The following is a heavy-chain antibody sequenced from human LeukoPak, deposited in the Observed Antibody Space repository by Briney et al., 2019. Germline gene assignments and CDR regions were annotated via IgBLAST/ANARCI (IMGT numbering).Heavy chain of an antibody. CDR1: GFSFRSFA. J-gene: IGHJ4*02. CDR2: ISDSGRDT. D-gene: IGHD2-21*01. CDR3: ATKYSGLSPFYY. Sequence: GGSLRLSCAASGFSFRSFAMSWVRQAPGKGLEWVAGISDSGRDTRYADSVKGRFTISRDNSRDTLYLQVNNLRDDDSATYYCATKYSGLSPFYYWGQGTLVTVSS. V-gene: IGHV3-23*01.